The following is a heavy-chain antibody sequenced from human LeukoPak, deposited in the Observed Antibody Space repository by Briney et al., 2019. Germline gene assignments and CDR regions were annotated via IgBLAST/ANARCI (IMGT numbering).Heavy chain of an antibody. CDR1: GYTFTSHG. CDR2: ISTSKGDT. CDR3: ARDWPTVITDY. D-gene: IGHD4-11*01. V-gene: IGHV1-18*01. Sequence: ASVKVSCKTSGYTFTSHGISWGRQAPGQGREWMGWISTSKGDTNYAQKFKGRLTMTTDRSTYTAYMELRSLSSDDTAVYYCARDWPTVITDYWGQGTLVTVSS. J-gene: IGHJ4*02.